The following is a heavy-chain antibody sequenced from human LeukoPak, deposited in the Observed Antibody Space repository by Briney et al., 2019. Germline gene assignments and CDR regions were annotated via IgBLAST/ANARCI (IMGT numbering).Heavy chain of an antibody. CDR3: ARGLGLMVFPSYYFDY. D-gene: IGHD2-8*01. Sequence: GGSLRLSCAGSGFSISNYWMSWVRQAPGKGLEWVANIKQAESERFYVDSVKDRFIISRENAENSVYLQMNSLRDEDTAVYYCARGLGLMVFPSYYFDYWGQGTLVTVSS. CDR2: IKQAESER. V-gene: IGHV3-7*03. CDR1: GFSISNYW. J-gene: IGHJ4*02.